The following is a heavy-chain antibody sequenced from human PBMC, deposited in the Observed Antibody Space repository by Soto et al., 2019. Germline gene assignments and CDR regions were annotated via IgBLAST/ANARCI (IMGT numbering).Heavy chain of an antibody. D-gene: IGHD2-2*01. J-gene: IGHJ4*02. Sequence: GGSLRLSCAASGFTFSDYYMSWIRQAPGKGLEWVSTISGGGSSPSYADSVQGRFTISRDNPKNTLYLQLNSLTVDDTATYYCAKARCSTSNCYVPDYWGQGAPVTVSS. V-gene: IGHV3-23*01. CDR1: GFTFSDYY. CDR3: AKARCSTSNCYVPDY. CDR2: ISGGGSSP.